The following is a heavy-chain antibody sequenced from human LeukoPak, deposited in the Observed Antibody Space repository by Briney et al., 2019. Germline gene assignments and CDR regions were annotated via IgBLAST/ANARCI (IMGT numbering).Heavy chain of an antibody. Sequence: PGGSLRLSCAASEFTFSSYAMNWVRQAPGKGLEWVAVIWYDGSNKYYADSVKGRFTISRDNSKNTLYLQMNSLRAEDTAVYYCAREGGGQWLPRGAFDIWGQGTMVTVSS. V-gene: IGHV3-33*08. CDR3: AREGGGQWLPRGAFDI. J-gene: IGHJ3*02. CDR2: IWYDGSNK. D-gene: IGHD6-19*01. CDR1: EFTFSSYA.